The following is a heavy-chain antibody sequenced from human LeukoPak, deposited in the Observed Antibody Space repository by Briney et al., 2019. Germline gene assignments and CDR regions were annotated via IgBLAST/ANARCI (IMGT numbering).Heavy chain of an antibody. Sequence: PSETLPLTCAVYGGSFSGYYWSWIRQPPGKGLEWIGEINHSGSTNYNPPLKSRVTISVDTSKNQFSLKLSSVTAADTAVYYCASRWYSSSWYFLDAFDIWGQGTMVTVSS. CDR2: INHSGST. J-gene: IGHJ3*02. V-gene: IGHV4-34*01. D-gene: IGHD6-13*01. CDR3: ASRWYSSSWYFLDAFDI. CDR1: GGSFSGYY.